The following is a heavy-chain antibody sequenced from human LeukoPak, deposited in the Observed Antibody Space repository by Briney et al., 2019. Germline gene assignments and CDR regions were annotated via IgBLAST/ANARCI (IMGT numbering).Heavy chain of an antibody. CDR3: ARAFRGIFGVFEAFDI. CDR1: GGSINSYY. D-gene: IGHD3-3*01. J-gene: IGHJ3*02. V-gene: IGHV4-59*01. CDR2: IYYSGST. Sequence: SETLSLTCTVSGGSINSYYWSWIRQPPGKGLEWIGYIYYSGSTNYNPSLKSRVTISVDTSKNQFSLKLSSVTAADTAVYYCARAFRGIFGVFEAFDIWGQGTMVTVSS.